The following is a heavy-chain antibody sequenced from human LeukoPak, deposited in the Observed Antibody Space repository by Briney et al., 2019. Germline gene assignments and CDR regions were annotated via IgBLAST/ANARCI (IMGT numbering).Heavy chain of an antibody. CDR1: GGSISSYY. CDR2: IYYSGST. CDR3: ARYSSSWYSLDAFDI. Sequence: SETLSLTCTVSGGSISSYYWSWIRQPPGKGLEWIGYIYYSGSTNYNPSLKSRVTISVDTSKNQFSLKLSSVTAADTAVYYCARYSSSWYSLDAFDIWGQGTMVTVSS. J-gene: IGHJ3*02. V-gene: IGHV4-59*08. D-gene: IGHD6-13*01.